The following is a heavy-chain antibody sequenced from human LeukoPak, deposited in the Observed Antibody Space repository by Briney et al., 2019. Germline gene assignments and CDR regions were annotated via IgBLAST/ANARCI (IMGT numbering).Heavy chain of an antibody. CDR2: INHSGYT. J-gene: IGHJ4*02. V-gene: IGHV4-34*01. CDR1: GGSFSGYY. D-gene: IGHD1-26*01. CDR3: ARLGSRVL. Sequence: PSETLSLTCALYGGSFSGYYWSWIRQSPGKGLEWIGQINHSGYTNYKPSLKGRVTMSVDTSKNQFSLKLISMTAADTAVYYCARLGSRVLWGQGTLVTVSS.